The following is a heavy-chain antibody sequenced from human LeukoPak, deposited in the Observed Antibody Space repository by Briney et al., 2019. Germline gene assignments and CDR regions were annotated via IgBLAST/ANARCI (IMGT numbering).Heavy chain of an antibody. V-gene: IGHV4-34*01. D-gene: IGHD2-15*01. CDR1: GGSFSGYY. CDR2: INHSGST. J-gene: IGHJ4*02. Sequence: SETLSLTCAVYGGSFSGYYWSWIRQPPGKGLEWIGEINHSGSTNYNPSLKSRVTISVDTSKNQFSLKLSSVTAADTAVYYCARLSVVVAATDYWGQGTLVTVSS. CDR3: ARLSVVVAATDY.